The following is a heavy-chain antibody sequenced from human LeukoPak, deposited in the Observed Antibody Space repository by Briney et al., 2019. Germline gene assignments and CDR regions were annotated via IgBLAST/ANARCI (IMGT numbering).Heavy chain of an antibody. J-gene: IGHJ4*02. CDR3: ARWSTDSGWQY. D-gene: IGHD6-19*01. V-gene: IGHV3-48*01. CDR1: GFTFSSYN. Sequence: PGGSLRLSCAASGFTFSSYNMNWVRQAPGKGLGWVSYISSSSSTIYYADSVRGRFTISRDSAKNSLYLQMNSLRAEDTAVYYCARWSTDSGWQYWGQGTLVTVSS. CDR2: ISSSSSTI.